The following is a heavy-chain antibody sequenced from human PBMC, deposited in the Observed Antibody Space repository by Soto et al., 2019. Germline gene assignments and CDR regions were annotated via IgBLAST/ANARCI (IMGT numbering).Heavy chain of an antibody. CDR1: GFPFSDYY. CDR2: ITNSGSTK. V-gene: IGHV3-11*01. CDR3: ARTLAARFDY. Sequence: LRLSCAASGFPFSDYYMSWIRQAPGKGLEWVSHITNSGSTKYYADSVKGRFTISRDNAKNSLFLQMNSLRAEDTAVYYCARTLAARFDYWGQGTPVTVSS. D-gene: IGHD6-6*01. J-gene: IGHJ4*02.